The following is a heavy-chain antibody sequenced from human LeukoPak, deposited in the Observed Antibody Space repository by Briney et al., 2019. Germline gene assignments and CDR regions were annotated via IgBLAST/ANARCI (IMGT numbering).Heavy chain of an antibody. CDR2: IYSGGST. V-gene: IGHV3-66*01. J-gene: IGHJ4*02. CDR1: GFTVSSNY. CDR3: ARDRGSYSVN. D-gene: IGHD1-26*01. Sequence: GGSLRLSCAASGFTVSSNYMSWVRQAPGKGLEWVSVIYSGGSTYYADSVKGRFTISRDNAKNSLYLQMNSLRAEDTAVYYCARDRGSYSVNWGQGTLVTVSS.